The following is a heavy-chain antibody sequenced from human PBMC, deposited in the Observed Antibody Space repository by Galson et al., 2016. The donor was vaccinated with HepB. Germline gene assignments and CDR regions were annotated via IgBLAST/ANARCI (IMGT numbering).Heavy chain of an antibody. CDR1: GITLSNAW. V-gene: IGHV3-15*01. CDR2: IKSKADGGTT. CDR3: TLYTFGYSRQ. J-gene: IGHJ1*01. Sequence: SLRLSCAASGITLSNAWMTWVRQAPGKGLEWVGRIKSKADGGTTDYAVSVKGRFTISRDDSKNTLHLQMISLKTEDTAVYYCTLYTFGYSRQRGQGTLVTVSS. D-gene: IGHD2-2*02.